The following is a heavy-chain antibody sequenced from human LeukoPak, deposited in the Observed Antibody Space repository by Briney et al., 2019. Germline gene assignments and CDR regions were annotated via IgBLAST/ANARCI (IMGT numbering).Heavy chain of an antibody. Sequence: GGSLRLSCAASGFTFSSYGMHWVRQAPGKGLVWVAVIWYDGSNKYYADSVKGRFTISRDNSKNTLYLQMNSLRAEDTAVYYCARDITTVTSDYFDYWGQGTLVTVSS. CDR3: ARDITTVTSDYFDY. D-gene: IGHD4-17*01. CDR2: IWYDGSNK. V-gene: IGHV3-33*01. J-gene: IGHJ4*02. CDR1: GFTFSSYG.